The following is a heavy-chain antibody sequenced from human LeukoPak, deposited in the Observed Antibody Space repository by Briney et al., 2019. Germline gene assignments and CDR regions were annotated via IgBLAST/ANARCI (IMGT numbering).Heavy chain of an antibody. V-gene: IGHV3-7*03. J-gene: IGHJ4*02. CDR3: ARDREHIVLLPGAKRKTWYFDY. Sequence: GGSLRLSCAASGFTFSSYWMSWVRQAPGKGLEWVANIKQDGSEKYYVDSVKGRFTISRDNAKNSLYLQMNSLRAEDTAVYYCARDREHIVLLPGAKRKTWYFDYWGQGTLVTVSS. CDR1: GFTFSSYW. CDR2: IKQDGSEK. D-gene: IGHD2-2*01.